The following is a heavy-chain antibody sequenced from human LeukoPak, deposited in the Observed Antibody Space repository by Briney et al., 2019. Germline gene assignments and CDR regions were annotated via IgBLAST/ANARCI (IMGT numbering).Heavy chain of an antibody. Sequence: GGSLRLSCAASGFTFSNSAMSWVRQAPGKGLEWVSAVSASGGSIYYADSVKGRFTISRDNSKNTLYLQMDSLRAEDTAVYYCAKHYGDFMYYFDYWGQGTPVTVSS. D-gene: IGHD4-17*01. J-gene: IGHJ4*02. CDR1: GFTFSNSA. CDR2: VSASGGSI. CDR3: AKHYGDFMYYFDY. V-gene: IGHV3-23*01.